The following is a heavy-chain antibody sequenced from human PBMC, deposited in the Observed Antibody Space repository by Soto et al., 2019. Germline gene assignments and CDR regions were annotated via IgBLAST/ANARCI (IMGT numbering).Heavy chain of an antibody. V-gene: IGHV3-33*01. D-gene: IGHD2-15*01. J-gene: IGHJ6*02. CDR2: IWYDGSNK. Sequence: GGSLRLSCAASGFTFSSYGMHWVRQAPGKGLEWVAVIWYDGSNKYYADSVKGRFTISRDNSKNTLYLQMNSLRAEDTAVYYCARDLGGPRYYYYGMDVWGQGTTVTVSS. CDR1: GFTFSSYG. CDR3: ARDLGGPRYYYYGMDV.